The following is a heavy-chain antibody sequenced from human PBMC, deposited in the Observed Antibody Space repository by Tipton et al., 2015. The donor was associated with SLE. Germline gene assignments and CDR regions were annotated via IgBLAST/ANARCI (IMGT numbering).Heavy chain of an antibody. CDR2: IYTSGST. CDR1: GGSISSGSYY. D-gene: IGHD5-12*01. V-gene: IGHV4-61*02. J-gene: IGHJ1*01. Sequence: TLSLTCTVSGGSISSGSYYWSWIRQPAGKGLEWIGRIYTSGSTNYNPSLKSRVTISVDTSKNQFSLRQTSVTAADTAVYYCAKSGFGRGSYFHHWGQGTLVSVSS. CDR3: AKSGFGRGSYFHH.